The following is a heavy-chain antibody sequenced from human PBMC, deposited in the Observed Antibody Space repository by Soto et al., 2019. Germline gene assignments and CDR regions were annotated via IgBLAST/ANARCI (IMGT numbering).Heavy chain of an antibody. Sequence: ASVKVSCKASGGTFSSYAISWVRQAPGQGLEWMGGIIPIFGTANYAQKFQGRVTITADESTSTAYMELSSLRSEDTAVYYCARGTDSGYDFLPPMGFDYWGQGTLVTVSS. CDR2: IIPIFGTA. CDR3: ARGTDSGYDFLPPMGFDY. J-gene: IGHJ4*02. V-gene: IGHV1-69*13. CDR1: GGTFSSYA. D-gene: IGHD5-12*01.